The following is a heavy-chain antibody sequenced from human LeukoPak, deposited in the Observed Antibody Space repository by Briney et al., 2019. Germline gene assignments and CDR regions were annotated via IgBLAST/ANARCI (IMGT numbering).Heavy chain of an antibody. D-gene: IGHD3-10*01. CDR1: GFTFSTYG. Sequence: GGSLRLSCAASGFTFSTYGMHWVRQAPGKGLEWLTDIWYDGSNKYYTDSVKGRFTISRDNSKNTLYLQMSSLRTEDTAVYYCTTDFGGSDDCWGQGTLVTVSS. J-gene: IGHJ4*02. CDR3: TTDFGGSDDC. V-gene: IGHV3-33*01. CDR2: IWYDGSNK.